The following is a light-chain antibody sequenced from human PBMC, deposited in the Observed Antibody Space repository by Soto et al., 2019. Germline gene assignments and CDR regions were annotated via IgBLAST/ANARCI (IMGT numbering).Light chain of an antibody. CDR3: QQCNSKVWT. V-gene: IGKV1-5*01. Sequence: DIQMTQSPSTLSASVGDTVTITCRASQSVSRWLNWYQQKPGKAPRLLIYEASNLESGVPMRFSGSGSGTEFVLTITSLQPADSATYCCQQCNSKVWTFGQGTRVEI. CDR2: EAS. J-gene: IGKJ1*01. CDR1: QSVSRW.